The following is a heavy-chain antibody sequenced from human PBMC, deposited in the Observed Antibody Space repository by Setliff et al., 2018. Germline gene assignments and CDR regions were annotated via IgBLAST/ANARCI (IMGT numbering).Heavy chain of an antibody. CDR1: GASISSHY. V-gene: IGHV4-59*11. J-gene: IGHJ4*02. CDR3: ARDRAAASSFDY. Sequence: PSETLSLTCTVSGASISSHYWSWIRQPPGKGLEWIGSIYYSGSTNYNPSLKSRVTISVDTPKNQFSLKLTSVTAADTAVYYCARDRAAASSFDYWGQGTLVTVSS. D-gene: IGHD6-13*01. CDR2: IYYSGST.